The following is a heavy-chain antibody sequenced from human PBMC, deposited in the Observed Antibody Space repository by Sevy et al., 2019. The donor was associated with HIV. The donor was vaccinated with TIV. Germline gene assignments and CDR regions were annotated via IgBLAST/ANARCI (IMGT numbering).Heavy chain of an antibody. J-gene: IGHJ6*02. CDR2: INPYSGGT. V-gene: IGHV1-2*02. CDR1: GYTFTGYY. CDR3: ARDNDYCTIANCPLYGMDV. D-gene: IGHD2-8*01. Sequence: ASVKVSCKASGYTFTGYYMQWVRQAPGQGLEWMGWINPYSGGTNYAQKFQGRVTMTRDTSISTAYMELSRLRSDDTAVYYCARDNDYCTIANCPLYGMDVWGQGTTVTVSS.